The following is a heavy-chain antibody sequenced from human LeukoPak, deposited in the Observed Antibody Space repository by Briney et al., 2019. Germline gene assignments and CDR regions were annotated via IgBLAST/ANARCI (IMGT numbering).Heavy chain of an antibody. CDR3: ARSLGYCSSTSCYGPLVIDY. CDR1: GGSFSGYY. Sequence: PSETLSLTCAVYGGSFSGYYWSWIRQPPGKGLEWIGEINHSGSTNYNPSLKSRVTISVDTSKNQFSLKLSSVTAADTAVYYCARSLGYCSSTSCYGPLVIDYWGQGTLVTVSS. V-gene: IGHV4-34*01. CDR2: INHSGST. J-gene: IGHJ4*02. D-gene: IGHD2-2*01.